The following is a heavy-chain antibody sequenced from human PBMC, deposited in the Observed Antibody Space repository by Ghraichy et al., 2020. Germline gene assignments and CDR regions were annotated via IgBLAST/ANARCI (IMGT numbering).Heavy chain of an antibody. V-gene: IGHV4-38-2*02. Sequence: SQTLSLTCTVSGYSISSGYYWGWIRQPPGKGLEWIGSIYHSGSTYYNPSLKSRVTISVDTSKNQFSLKLSSVTAADTAVYYCARDAGYDFWSGYLYYFDYWGQGTLVTVSS. CDR2: IYHSGST. CDR1: GYSISSGYY. J-gene: IGHJ4*02. D-gene: IGHD3-3*01. CDR3: ARDAGYDFWSGYLYYFDY.